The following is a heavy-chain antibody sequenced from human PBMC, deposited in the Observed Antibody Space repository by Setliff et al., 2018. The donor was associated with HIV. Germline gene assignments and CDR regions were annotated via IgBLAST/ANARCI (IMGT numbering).Heavy chain of an antibody. Sequence: PSETLSLTCAVPGASFVGDNHWSWIRQTPERGLEWIAYFMYPDIHYVDYLNYRNPSLASRLSISVDKSKNQFSLTLSSVTAADTAVYYCARVPPDKIAVAGRDSFDIWGQGTMVTVSS. V-gene: IGHV4-31*11. J-gene: IGHJ3*02. CDR1: GASFVGDNH. CDR3: ARVPPDKIAVAGRDSFDI. CDR2: IHYVDYLN. D-gene: IGHD6-19*01.